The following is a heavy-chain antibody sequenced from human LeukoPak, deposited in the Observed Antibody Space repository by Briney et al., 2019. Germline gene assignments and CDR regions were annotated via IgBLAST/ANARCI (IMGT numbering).Heavy chain of an antibody. V-gene: IGHV3-30*02. CDR2: IKFDGSNK. Sequence: GGSLRLSCAASGFTFSTSAMHWVRQAPGKGLEWVAFIKFDGSNKYYAYSVKVRSTIFRDNYNNALYMQMHTPRAEDTAEYYGAGGYSYGFASWGQGTLVTVSS. CDR3: AGGYSYGFAS. D-gene: IGHD5-18*01. J-gene: IGHJ4*02. CDR1: GFTFSTSA.